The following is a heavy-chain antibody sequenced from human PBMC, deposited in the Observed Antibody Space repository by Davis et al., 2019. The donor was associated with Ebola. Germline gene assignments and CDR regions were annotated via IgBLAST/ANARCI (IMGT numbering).Heavy chain of an antibody. D-gene: IGHD4-17*01. CDR2: IYHSGST. CDR3: ARGDYGDYGGLFY. Sequence: MPSETLSLTCAVSGGSISSSNWWSWVRQPPGKGLEWIGEIYHSGSTNYNPSLKSRVTISVDTSKNQFSLKLSSVTAADTAVYYCARGDYGDYGGLFYWGQGTLVTVSS. J-gene: IGHJ4*02. V-gene: IGHV4-4*02. CDR1: GGSISSSNW.